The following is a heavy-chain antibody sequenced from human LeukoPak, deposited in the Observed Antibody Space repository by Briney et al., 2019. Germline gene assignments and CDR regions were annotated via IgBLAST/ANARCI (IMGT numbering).Heavy chain of an antibody. CDR2: ISGSGGST. V-gene: IGHV3-23*01. CDR3: ARQLGYCSAGTCYFDF. D-gene: IGHD2-15*01. J-gene: IGHJ4*02. CDR1: GFTFSTYA. Sequence: GGSLRLSCATSGFTFSTYAMSWVRQAPGKGLEWVSAISGSGGSTYYADSVKGRFTISRDNSKSTLYLQMNSLRAEDTAVYYCARQLGYCSAGTCYFDFWGQGTLVTVSS.